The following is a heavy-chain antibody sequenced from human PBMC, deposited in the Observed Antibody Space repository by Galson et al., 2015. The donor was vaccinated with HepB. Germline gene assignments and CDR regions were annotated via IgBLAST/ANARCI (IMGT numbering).Heavy chain of an antibody. Sequence: SVKVSCKGSGYTFNTYAYSWVRQAPGQGLEWMGWISANSGYTNYAQKLTGRVTMNTDTSASTAYMELSSLRSEDTAVYYCARGGGAVAGEFDYWGQGTLVTVSS. CDR2: ISANSGYT. D-gene: IGHD6-19*01. CDR3: ARGGGAVAGEFDY. V-gene: IGHV1-18*04. J-gene: IGHJ4*02. CDR1: GYTFNTYA.